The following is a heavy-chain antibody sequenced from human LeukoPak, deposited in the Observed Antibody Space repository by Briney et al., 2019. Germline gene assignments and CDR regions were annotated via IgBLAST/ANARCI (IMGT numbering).Heavy chain of an antibody. CDR2: IYYSGST. CDR3: ARVRGYSYGYGADH. Sequence: SETLSLTCTVSGGSISSYYWSWIRQPPGKGLEWIGYIYYSGSTNYNPSLKSRATISVDTSKNQFSLKLSSVTAADTAVYYCARVRGYSYGYGADHWGQGTLVTVSS. V-gene: IGHV4-59*01. CDR1: GGSISSYY. J-gene: IGHJ5*02. D-gene: IGHD5-18*01.